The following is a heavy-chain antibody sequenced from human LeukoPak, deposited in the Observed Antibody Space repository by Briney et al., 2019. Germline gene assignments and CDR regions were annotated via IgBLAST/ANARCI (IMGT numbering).Heavy chain of an antibody. D-gene: IGHD1-14*01. J-gene: IGHJ6*03. CDR3: ARDLAGFQEPRYYYSSDI. V-gene: IGHV3-66*02. CDR2: IYSDGRA. Sequence: GGTLTLSCVVSGLSVRRNFMSWVRQAPGKGLEWVSVIYSDGRACYADSVKCRFTISRNTSKNTLFLQMSRLQPEDTAIYYCARDLAGFQEPRYYYSSDIWGKGNTVTVSS. CDR1: GLSVRRNF.